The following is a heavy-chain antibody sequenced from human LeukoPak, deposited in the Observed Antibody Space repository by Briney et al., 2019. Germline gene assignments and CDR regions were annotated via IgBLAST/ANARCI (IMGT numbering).Heavy chain of an antibody. J-gene: IGHJ3*02. CDR1: GFTFSGYW. CDR2: IKQDGSEK. CDR3: ARDLEI. V-gene: IGHV3-7*01. Sequence: GGSLRLSRVASGFTFSGYWMTWVRQPPGKGLEWVAIIKQDGSEKYYVNSVKGRFTISRDNAKNSLYLQLNILRAEDTAVYYCARDLEIWGQGTMVTVSS.